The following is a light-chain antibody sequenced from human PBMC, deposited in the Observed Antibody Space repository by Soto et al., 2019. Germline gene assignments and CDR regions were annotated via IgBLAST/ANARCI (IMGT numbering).Light chain of an antibody. V-gene: IGLV4-69*01. CDR1: SGHSSYA. CDR3: QTWGTGIHVV. CDR2: LDSDGSH. J-gene: IGLJ2*01. Sequence: QPVLTQSPSASASLGASVKLTCTLSSGHSSYAIAWHQQQPEKGPRYLMKLDSDGSHTKGDAIPDRFSGSSSGAERYLTISSLQSEDEAVYYCQTWGTGIHVVFGGGTQLTVL.